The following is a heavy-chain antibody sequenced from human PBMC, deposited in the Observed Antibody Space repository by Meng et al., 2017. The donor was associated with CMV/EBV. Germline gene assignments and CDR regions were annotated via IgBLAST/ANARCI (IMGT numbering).Heavy chain of an antibody. CDR1: GGSFSGYY. CDR2: INHSVST. D-gene: IGHD1-26*01. Sequence: VPLQPWGAGLLKPSGTLSLTGAVDGGSFSGYYWSSIRQPPGKGLEWIGEINHSVSTNYNPSLKSRVTISVDTSKNQFSLKLSSVTAADTAVYYCARGGGGEWELLHYFDYWGQGTLVTVSS. V-gene: IGHV4-34*01. J-gene: IGHJ4*02. CDR3: ARGGGGEWELLHYFDY.